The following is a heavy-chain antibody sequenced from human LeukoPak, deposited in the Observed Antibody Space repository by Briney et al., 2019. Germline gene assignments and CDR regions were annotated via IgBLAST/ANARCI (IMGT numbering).Heavy chain of an antibody. V-gene: IGHV4-4*07. CDR3: AREGEQLGLREGYDWFDP. CDR1: GGSISSYY. D-gene: IGHD6-6*01. Sequence: SETLSLTCTVSGGSISSYYWSWIRQPAGKGLEWIGRIYTSGSTNYNPSLKGRVTMSVDTSKNQFSLKLSSVTAADTAVYSCAREGEQLGLREGYDWFDPWGQGTLVTVSS. J-gene: IGHJ5*02. CDR2: IYTSGST.